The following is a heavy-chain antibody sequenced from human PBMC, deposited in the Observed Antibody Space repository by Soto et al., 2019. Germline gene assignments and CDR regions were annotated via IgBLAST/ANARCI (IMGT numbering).Heavy chain of an antibody. Sequence: PGESLKISCKASGYRFDNYWIAWVRQMPGKGLEWMGIIYPGDSDTRYSPSFQGQVTISADKSISTAYLQWSSLKASDTAIYYCARKDCSGASCYLSDWFDPWGQGTPLTVSS. CDR1: GYRFDNYW. J-gene: IGHJ5*02. V-gene: IGHV5-51*01. CDR2: IYPGDSDT. D-gene: IGHD2-15*01. CDR3: ARKDCSGASCYLSDWFDP.